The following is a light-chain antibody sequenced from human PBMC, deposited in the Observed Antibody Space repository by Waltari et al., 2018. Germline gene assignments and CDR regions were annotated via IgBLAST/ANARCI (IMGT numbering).Light chain of an antibody. V-gene: IGLV1-44*01. J-gene: IGLJ3*02. CDR1: SSIIGSDT. CDR3: AAWDGSQFARV. Sequence: QSVLTQPPSASGTPGQRVIISCSGSSSIIGSDTVNWYQQLPGTAPRLLIYSTNQRPSGVPDRFSGSKSGTSAFLAISGLQSEDESEYYCAAWDGSQFARVFGGGTKLSVL. CDR2: STN.